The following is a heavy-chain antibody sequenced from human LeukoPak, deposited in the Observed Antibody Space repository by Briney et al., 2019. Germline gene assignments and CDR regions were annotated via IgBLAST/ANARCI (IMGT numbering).Heavy chain of an antibody. CDR3: VRHGDDHGEYDLATGYYTVNWFDP. CDR2: ISPADSET. D-gene: IGHD3-9*01. Sequence: GESLKISCKGSGYSFTSHWIAWVRQRPGKGLEWMGIISPADSETRYSPSFQGQVSISVDKSISTAYLQWGSLKASDTAIYYCVRHGDDHGEYDLATGYYTVNWFDPWGQGALVTVSS. CDR1: GYSFTSHW. J-gene: IGHJ5*02. V-gene: IGHV5-51*01.